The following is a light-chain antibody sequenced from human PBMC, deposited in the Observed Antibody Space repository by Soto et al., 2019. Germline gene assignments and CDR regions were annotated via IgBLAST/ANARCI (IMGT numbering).Light chain of an antibody. V-gene: IGLV2-11*01. CDR3: CSYAGSYIYV. J-gene: IGLJ1*01. Sequence: QSVLTQPRSVSGSPGQSVTISCTGTSSDVGGYNAVSWYQQNPGKAPKIMIYDVSKRPSGVPDRFSGSKSGNTASLTISGLPAEEEADYYCCSYAGSYIYVFGTGTKLTVL. CDR1: SSDVGGYNA. CDR2: DVS.